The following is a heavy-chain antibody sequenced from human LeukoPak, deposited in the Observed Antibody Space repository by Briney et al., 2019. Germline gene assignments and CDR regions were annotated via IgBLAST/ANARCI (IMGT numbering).Heavy chain of an antibody. J-gene: IGHJ4*02. V-gene: IGHV1-18*04. CDR1: RYTFSNYG. D-gene: IGHD6-19*01. CDR3: ARHSGSGWQALGY. CDR2: TSYNGNT. Sequence: GASVKVSCKAFRYTFSNYGISWVRQAPGLELEWMGWTSYNGNTNYAQKFQDRVTMTTHTSTTTAYMELRSLESDDTALYYCARHSGSGWQALGYWGQGTLVTVSS.